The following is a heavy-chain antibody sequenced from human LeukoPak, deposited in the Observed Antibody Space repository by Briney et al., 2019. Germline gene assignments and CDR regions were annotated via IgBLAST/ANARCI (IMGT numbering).Heavy chain of an antibody. J-gene: IGHJ4*02. CDR3: ARKVPSAQSDF. Sequence: PGGSLRLSRAVSGFTFSSYSMNWVRQAPGKGLEWVSAISGNSFWIYYADSVKGRFTIFRDNAKNSLYLQMDSLRADDTAVYYCARKVPSAQSDFWGQGTLITVSS. CDR2: ISGNSFWI. CDR1: GFTFSSYS. V-gene: IGHV3-21*01.